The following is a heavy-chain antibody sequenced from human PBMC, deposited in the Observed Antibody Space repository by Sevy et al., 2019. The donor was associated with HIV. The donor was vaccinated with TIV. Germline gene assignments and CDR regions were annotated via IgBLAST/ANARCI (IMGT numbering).Heavy chain of an antibody. CDR2: ISSGSSDI. Sequence: GGSLRLSCAASGFTFSNYNMNWVRQAPGEGLKWVSSISSGSSDIYYTDSVKGRFTVSRDNSMKSLFLQMNGLSAEDTALYYCARDLLVGSTYVFDIWGRGTMVTVSS. CDR1: GFTFSNYN. D-gene: IGHD1-26*01. J-gene: IGHJ3*02. V-gene: IGHV3-21*01. CDR3: ARDLLVGSTYVFDI.